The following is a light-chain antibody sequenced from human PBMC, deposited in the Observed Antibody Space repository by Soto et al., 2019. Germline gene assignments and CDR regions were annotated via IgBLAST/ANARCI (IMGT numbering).Light chain of an antibody. J-gene: IGKJ4*01. Sequence: PGERATLSCRASESISSHYIAWYQQKPGQAPRLLIFGASTRATGIPDRFSGSWSGTDFTLTISRLEPEDFAVYHCQQYGSSPVTFGGGTKVDIK. V-gene: IGKV3-20*01. CDR3: QQYGSSPVT. CDR1: ESISSHY. CDR2: GAS.